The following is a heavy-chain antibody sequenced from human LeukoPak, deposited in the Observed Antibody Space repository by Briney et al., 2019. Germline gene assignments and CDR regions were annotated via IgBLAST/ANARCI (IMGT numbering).Heavy chain of an antibody. CDR1: GGTFSSYA. CDR3: ASNYYDSSGYYPHFDY. V-gene: IGHV1-69*05. Sequence: ASVKVSCKASGGTFSSYAISWVRQAPGQGLEWMGGIIPIFGTANYAQKFQGRVTVTTDESTSTAYMELSSLRSGDTAVYYCASNYYDSSGYYPHFDYWGQGTLVTVSS. J-gene: IGHJ4*02. CDR2: IIPIFGTA. D-gene: IGHD3-22*01.